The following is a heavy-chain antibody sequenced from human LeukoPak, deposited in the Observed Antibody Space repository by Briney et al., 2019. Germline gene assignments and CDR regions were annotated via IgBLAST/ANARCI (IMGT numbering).Heavy chain of an antibody. CDR2: ITYSSSTI. CDR3: ARDLLGRYGDYYYYYYYMDV. D-gene: IGHD4-17*01. CDR1: GFTFSSYS. V-gene: IGHV3-48*01. Sequence: GGSLRLSCAASGFTFSSYSMTWVRQAPGKGLEWVSYITYSSSTIYYADSVKGRFTISRDNAKNSLYLQMNSLRVDDTAVYYCARDLLGRYGDYYYYYYYMDVWGKGTTVTVSS. J-gene: IGHJ6*03.